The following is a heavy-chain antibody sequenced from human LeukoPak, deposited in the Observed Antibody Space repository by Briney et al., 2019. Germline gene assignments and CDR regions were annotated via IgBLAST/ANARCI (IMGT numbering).Heavy chain of an antibody. D-gene: IGHD6-13*01. V-gene: IGHV1-69*04. CDR3: ARGRYSSSWYEGGDAFDI. Sequence: GSSVKVSCKASGGTFSSYAISWVRQAPGQGLEWMGRIIPILGIANYAQKFQGRVTITADKSTSTAYMELSSLRSEDTAVYYCARGRYSSSWYEGGDAFDIWGQGTMVTVSS. CDR2: IIPILGIA. J-gene: IGHJ3*02. CDR1: GGTFSSYA.